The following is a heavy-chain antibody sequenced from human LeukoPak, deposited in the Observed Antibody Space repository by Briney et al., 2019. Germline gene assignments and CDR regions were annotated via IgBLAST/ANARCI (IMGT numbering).Heavy chain of an antibody. CDR1: GFTFSNYN. Sequence: GGSLRLSCAASGFTFSNYNMNWVRQAPGKGLEWVSYISSSSSIKYDADSVKGRFTISRDNAKNSLYLQMNSLRAEDTAVYYCARGDYDYVWGSYLDDIWGQGTMVTVSS. CDR3: ARGDYDYVWGSYLDDI. CDR2: ISSSSSIK. J-gene: IGHJ3*02. D-gene: IGHD3-16*02. V-gene: IGHV3-48*04.